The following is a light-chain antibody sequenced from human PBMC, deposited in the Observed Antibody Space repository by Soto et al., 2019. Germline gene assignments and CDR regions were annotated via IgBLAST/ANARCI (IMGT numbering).Light chain of an antibody. CDR2: EVN. CDR1: TSNIGNRY. J-gene: IGLJ1*01. Sequence: QSVLTQPPSVSAAPGQKVTISCSGSTSNIGNRYVSWYQQHPGKAPKLMIYEVNNRPSGVSHRFSGSKSGNTASLTISGLQAEDEADYYCSSFTSSGTSYVFGTGTKLTVL. CDR3: SSFTSSGTSYV. V-gene: IGLV2-14*01.